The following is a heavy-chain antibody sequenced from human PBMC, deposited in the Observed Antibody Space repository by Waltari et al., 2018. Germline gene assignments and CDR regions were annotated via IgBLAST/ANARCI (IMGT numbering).Heavy chain of an antibody. CDR3: ARDMGRWRGSGYFDY. J-gene: IGHJ4*02. D-gene: IGHD1-26*01. CDR2: IYTSGST. V-gene: IGHV4-61*02. CDR1: GGSISSGSYS. Sequence: QVQLQESGPGLVKPSQTLSLTCTVSGGSISSGSYSWSWIRQPAGKGLEWIGRIYTSGSTNYNPSLKSRVTISVDTSKNQFSLKLSSVTAADTAVYYCARDMGRWRGSGYFDYWGQGTLVTVSS.